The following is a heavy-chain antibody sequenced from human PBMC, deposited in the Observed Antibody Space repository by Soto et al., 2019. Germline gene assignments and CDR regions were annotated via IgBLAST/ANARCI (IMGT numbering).Heavy chain of an antibody. CDR2: INHSGST. J-gene: IGHJ4*02. CDR1: GGSFSGYY. Sequence: PSETLSLTCAVYGGSFSGYYWSWIRQPPGKGLEWIGEINHSGSTNYNPSLKSRVTISVDTSKNQFSLKLSSVTAADTAVYYCARSVDIMATMVFDYWGQGTLVTVSS. CDR3: ARSVDIMATMVFDY. D-gene: IGHD5-12*01. V-gene: IGHV4-34*01.